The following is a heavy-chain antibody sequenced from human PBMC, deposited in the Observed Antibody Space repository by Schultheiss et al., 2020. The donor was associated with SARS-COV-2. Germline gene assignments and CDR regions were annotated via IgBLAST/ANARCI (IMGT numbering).Heavy chain of an antibody. CDR2: IYYSGST. J-gene: IGHJ2*01. D-gene: IGHD3-22*01. Sequence: SETLSLTCTVSGGSISSGGYYWSWIRQPPGKGLEWIGYIYYSGSTNYNPSLKSRVTISVDTSKNQFSLKLSSVTAADTAVYYCARDPDSSGYDWYFDLWGRGTLVTVSS. CDR1: GGSISSGGYY. CDR3: ARDPDSSGYDWYFDL. V-gene: IGHV4-61*08.